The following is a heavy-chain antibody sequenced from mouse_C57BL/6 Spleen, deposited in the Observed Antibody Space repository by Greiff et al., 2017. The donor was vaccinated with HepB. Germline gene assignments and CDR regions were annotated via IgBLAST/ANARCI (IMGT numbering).Heavy chain of an antibody. Sequence: EVQLVESGPGLVKPSQSLSLTCSVTGYSITSGYYWNWIRQFPGNKLEWMGYISYDGSNNYNPSLKNRISITRDTSKNQFFLKLNSVTTEDTATYYCARGGGIYYDYDEAWFAYWGQGTLVTVSA. J-gene: IGHJ3*01. D-gene: IGHD2-4*01. CDR2: ISYDGSN. V-gene: IGHV3-6*01. CDR1: GYSITSGYY. CDR3: ARGGGIYYDYDEAWFAY.